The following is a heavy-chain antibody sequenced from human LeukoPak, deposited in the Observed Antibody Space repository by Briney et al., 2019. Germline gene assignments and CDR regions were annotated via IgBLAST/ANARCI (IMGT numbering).Heavy chain of an antibody. CDR3: AAGYSYAY. CDR1: GFTFSSYV. CDR2: ISYDGSNK. D-gene: IGHD5-18*01. J-gene: IGHJ4*02. Sequence: GRSLRLSCAASGFTFSSYVMHWVRQAPGKGLEWVAVISYDGSNKYYADSVKGRFTISRDNSKNTLYLQMNSLRAEDTAVYYCAAGYSYAYWGQGTLVTVSS. V-gene: IGHV3-30*03.